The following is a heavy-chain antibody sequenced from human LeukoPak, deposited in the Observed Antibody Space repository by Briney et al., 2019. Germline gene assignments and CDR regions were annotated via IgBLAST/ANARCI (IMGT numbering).Heavy chain of an antibody. Sequence: GGSLKLSCAASGFTFSNYGMHWVRQAPGKGLEWVAVISYDGNNKFYADSVKGRFTISRDNSENTLSLQMNSLRAEDTAVYYCARHNYDEGSGYCCPFDYWGQGTLVTVSS. V-gene: IGHV3-30*03. J-gene: IGHJ4*02. CDR2: ISYDGNNK. D-gene: IGHD3-22*01. CDR3: ARHNYDEGSGYCCPFDY. CDR1: GFTFSNYG.